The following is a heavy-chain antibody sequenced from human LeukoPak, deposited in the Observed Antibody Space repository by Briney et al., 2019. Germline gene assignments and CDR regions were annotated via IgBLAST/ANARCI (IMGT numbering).Heavy chain of an antibody. V-gene: IGHV1-18*01. CDR3: ARDLTIVGGVSDPRIRGH. D-gene: IGHD3-3*01. Sequence: ASVKVSCKASGYTFTSYGISWVRQAPGQGLEWMGWISAYNGNTNYAQKLQGRVTMTTDTSTSTAYMELRSLRSDDTAVYYCARDLTIVGGVSDPRIRGHWGQGTLVTVSS. J-gene: IGHJ4*02. CDR2: ISAYNGNT. CDR1: GYTFTSYG.